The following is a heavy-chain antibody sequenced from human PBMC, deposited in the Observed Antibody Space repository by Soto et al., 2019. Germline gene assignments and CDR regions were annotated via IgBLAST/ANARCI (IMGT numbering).Heavy chain of an antibody. CDR3: AKVSWTFFDTSPSDC. CDR2: FDPEDGET. D-gene: IGHD1-1*01. V-gene: IGHV1-24*01. CDR1: GYTLTELS. J-gene: IGHJ4*02. Sequence: ASVKVSCKVSGYTLTELSMHWVRQAPGKGLEWMGGFDPEDGETIYAQKFQGRVTMTEDTSTDTAYMELSSLRSEDTALYYCAKVSWTFFDTSPSDCWSQGTLVTVSS.